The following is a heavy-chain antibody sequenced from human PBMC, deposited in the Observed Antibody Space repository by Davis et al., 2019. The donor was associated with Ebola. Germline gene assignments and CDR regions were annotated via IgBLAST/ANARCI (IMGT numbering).Heavy chain of an antibody. CDR1: GFTFSSYA. CDR2: INPNSGGT. V-gene: IGHV1-2*06. D-gene: IGHD5-18*01. Sequence: GGSLRLSCSASGFTFSSYAMHWVRQAPGQGLEWMGRINPNSGGTNYAQKFQGRVTMTRDTSISTAYMELSRLRSDDTAVYYCARDPSRGYSYGLFDYWGQGTLVTVSS. J-gene: IGHJ4*02. CDR3: ARDPSRGYSYGLFDY.